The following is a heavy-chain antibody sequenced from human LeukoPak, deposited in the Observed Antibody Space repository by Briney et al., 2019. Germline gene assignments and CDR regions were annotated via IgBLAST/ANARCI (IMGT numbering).Heavy chain of an antibody. Sequence: GESLKISCAASGFTFSSYGMHWVRQAPGKGLEWVAVIWYDGSNKYYADSVKGRFTISRDNSKNTLYLQMNSLRAEDTAVYYCAKARRSYYYHMDVWGKGTTVTVSS. CDR1: GFTFSSYG. CDR2: IWYDGSNK. V-gene: IGHV3-33*06. J-gene: IGHJ6*03. CDR3: AKARRSYYYHMDV.